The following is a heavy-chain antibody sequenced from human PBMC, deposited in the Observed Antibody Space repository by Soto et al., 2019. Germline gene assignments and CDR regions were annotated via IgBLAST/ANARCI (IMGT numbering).Heavy chain of an antibody. CDR2: IYHSGST. D-gene: IGHD5-18*01. V-gene: IGHV4-4*02. J-gene: IGHJ6*02. Sequence: LSLTCAVSGGSISSSNWWSWVRQPPGKGLEWIGEIYHSGSTNYNPSLKSRVTISRDNAKNSLYLQMNCLRAEDTAVYYCARGGEIQLWHYYGMDVWGQGTTVTVSS. CDR1: GGSISSSNW. CDR3: ARGGEIQLWHYYGMDV.